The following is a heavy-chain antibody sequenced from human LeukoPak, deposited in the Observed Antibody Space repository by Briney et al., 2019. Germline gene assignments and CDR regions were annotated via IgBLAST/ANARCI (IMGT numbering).Heavy chain of an antibody. J-gene: IGHJ5*02. CDR1: GGSISSYY. V-gene: IGHV4-4*07. Sequence: SETLSLTCTVSGGSISSYYWSWIRQPAGKGLEWIGRIYTSGSTNYNPSLKSRVTMSVDTSKNQFSLKLSSVTAADTAVYYCAREKIVVVPAAIRSDNWFDPWGQGTLVTVSS. CDR2: IYTSGST. CDR3: AREKIVVVPAAIRSDNWFDP. D-gene: IGHD2-2*02.